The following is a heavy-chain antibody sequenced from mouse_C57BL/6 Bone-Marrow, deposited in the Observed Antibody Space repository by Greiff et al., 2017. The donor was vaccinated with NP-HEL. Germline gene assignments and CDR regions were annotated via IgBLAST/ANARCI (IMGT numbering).Heavy chain of an antibody. J-gene: IGHJ3*01. CDR3: ARGEQLRPWFAY. CDR2: IDPSDSET. D-gene: IGHD3-2*02. V-gene: IGHV1-52*01. CDR1: GYTFTSYW. Sequence: VQLQQPGAELVRPGSSVKLSCKASGYTFTSYWMHWVKQRPIQGLEWIGNIDPSDSETHYNQKFKDKATLTVDKSSSTAYMQLSSLTSEDSAVYYCARGEQLRPWFAYWGQGTLVTVSA.